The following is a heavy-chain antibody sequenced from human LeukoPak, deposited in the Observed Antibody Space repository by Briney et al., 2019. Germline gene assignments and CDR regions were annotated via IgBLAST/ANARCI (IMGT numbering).Heavy chain of an antibody. J-gene: IGHJ4*02. CDR1: GGSISSYY. CDR3: ARGLIEYSSSSPTSGAFDY. CDR2: IYYSGST. V-gene: IGHV4-59*01. D-gene: IGHD6-6*01. Sequence: SETLSLTCTVSGGSISSYYWSWIRQPPGKGLEWIGYIYYSGSTNYNPSLKSRVTISVDTSKNQFSLKLSSVTAADTAVYYCARGLIEYSSSSPTSGAFDYWGQGTLATVSS.